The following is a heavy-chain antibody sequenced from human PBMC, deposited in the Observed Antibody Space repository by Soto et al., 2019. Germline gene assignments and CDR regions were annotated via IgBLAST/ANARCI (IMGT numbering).Heavy chain of an antibody. CDR2: IRSKAKSYAT. Sequence: GGSLRLSCAASGFTFSGSAMHWVRRASGKGLEWVGRIRSKAKSYATVYAASVKGRFTIPRDDSKNTAYLQMNSLKTEDTAVYYCTRLGIAAAGTDYWGQGTLVTVSS. D-gene: IGHD6-13*01. CDR1: GFTFSGSA. J-gene: IGHJ4*02. V-gene: IGHV3-73*01. CDR3: TRLGIAAAGTDY.